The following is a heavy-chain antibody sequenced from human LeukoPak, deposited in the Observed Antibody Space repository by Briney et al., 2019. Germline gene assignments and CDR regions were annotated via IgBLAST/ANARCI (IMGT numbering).Heavy chain of an antibody. CDR3: AKDPYYDSSGGVAFDY. CDR1: GFTFSSYA. D-gene: IGHD3-22*01. Sequence: GGSLRLSCAASGFTFSSYAMSWVRQAPGKGLEWVSAISGSGGSTYYADSVKGRFTISRDNSKNTLCLQMNSLRAEDTAVYYCAKDPYYDSSGGVAFDYWGQGTLVTVSS. CDR2: ISGSGGST. V-gene: IGHV3-23*01. J-gene: IGHJ4*02.